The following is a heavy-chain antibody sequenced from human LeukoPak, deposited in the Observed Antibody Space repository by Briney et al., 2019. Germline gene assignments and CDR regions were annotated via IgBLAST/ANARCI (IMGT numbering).Heavy chain of an antibody. CDR2: IYYSGNT. Sequence: SETLSLTCTVSGGSISSGDYYWSWIRQPPGKGPEWIGYIYYSGNTYYNPSLKSRVIISVDTSKNQFSLKLSSVTAADTAMYCCARYCSGGSCYSFDYWGQGTLVTVSS. CDR1: GGSISSGDYY. D-gene: IGHD2-15*01. CDR3: ARYCSGGSCYSFDY. V-gene: IGHV4-30-4*01. J-gene: IGHJ4*02.